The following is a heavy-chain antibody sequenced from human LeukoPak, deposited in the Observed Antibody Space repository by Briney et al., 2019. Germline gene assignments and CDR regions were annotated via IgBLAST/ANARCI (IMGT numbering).Heavy chain of an antibody. J-gene: IGHJ4*02. CDR1: GGTFSTYA. V-gene: IGHV1-69*05. Sequence: GSSVKVSCKASGGTFSTYAVNWVRQAPGQGLEWMGGIIPLFSTANYAQKFQGRVTITTDESTSTAYMELSSLRSEDTAIYYCARVFARGGEISGSYYYYWGQGTLVAVSS. D-gene: IGHD3-10*01. CDR3: ARVFARGGEISGSYYYY. CDR2: IIPLFSTA.